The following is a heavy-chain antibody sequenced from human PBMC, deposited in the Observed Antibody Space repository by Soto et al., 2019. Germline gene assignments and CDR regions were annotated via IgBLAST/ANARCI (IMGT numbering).Heavy chain of an antibody. CDR2: IIPIFGTA. D-gene: IGHD5-12*01. CDR1: GGTFSSYA. V-gene: IGHV1-69*13. Sequence: ASVKVSCKASGGTFSSYAISWVRQAPGQGLEWMGGIIPIFGTANYAQKFQGRVTITADESTSTAYMELSSLRSEDTAVYYCARDFGPSGYDSYYYYYGMDVWGQGTTVTVSS. J-gene: IGHJ6*02. CDR3: ARDFGPSGYDSYYYYYGMDV.